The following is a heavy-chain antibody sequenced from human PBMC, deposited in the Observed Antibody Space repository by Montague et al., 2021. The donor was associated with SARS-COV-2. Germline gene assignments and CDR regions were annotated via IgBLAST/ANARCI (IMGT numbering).Heavy chain of an antibody. CDR3: ARVMSGYSGYDLRLIYYYHGMDV. CDR2: INWNGGST. J-gene: IGHJ6*02. D-gene: IGHD5-12*01. Sequence: SLRLSCAASGFTFGDYGMSWVRQAPGQGLEWVSGINWNGGSTGYADSVKGRFTISRDNAKNSLYLQMNSLRAEDTALYYCARVMSGYSGYDLRLIYYYHGMDVWGQGTTVTVSS. V-gene: IGHV3-20*04. CDR1: GFTFGDYG.